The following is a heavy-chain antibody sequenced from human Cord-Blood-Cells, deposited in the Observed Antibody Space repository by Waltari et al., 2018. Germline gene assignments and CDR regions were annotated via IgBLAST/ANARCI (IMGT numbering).Heavy chain of an antibody. D-gene: IGHD4-4*01. V-gene: IGHV1-2*06. J-gene: IGHJ3*02. Sequence: QVQLVQSGAEVKKPGASVKVSCKASGYTFTGYSMHWVRQAPGQGLEWMGRIKPNSGGTNHAQKFQGRVTMTRDTSISTAYMELSRLRSDDTAVYYCARALTVTTAFDIWGQGTMVTVSS. CDR1: GYTFTGYS. CDR2: IKPNSGGT. CDR3: ARALTVTTAFDI.